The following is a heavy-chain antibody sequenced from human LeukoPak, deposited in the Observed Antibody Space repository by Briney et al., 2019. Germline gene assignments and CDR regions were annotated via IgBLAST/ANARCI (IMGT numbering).Heavy chain of an antibody. V-gene: IGHV3-23*01. Sequence: GGTLRLSCAASGFTFSNHGMNWVRQAPGKGLEWVSGISPSGDITYYADSVKGRFTVSRDNFKNTLYLQMNSLRTEDTAVYFCAKDDAWLRYACWGPGTLVTVSS. J-gene: IGHJ4*02. CDR2: ISPSGDIT. CDR3: AKDDAWLRYAC. CDR1: GFTFSNHG. D-gene: IGHD5-12*01.